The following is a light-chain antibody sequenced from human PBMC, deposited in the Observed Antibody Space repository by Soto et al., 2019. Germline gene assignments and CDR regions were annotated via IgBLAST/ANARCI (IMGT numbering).Light chain of an antibody. CDR1: SSDVGGYNY. V-gene: IGLV2-11*01. CDR3: CSYAGSYDWV. J-gene: IGLJ3*02. CDR2: EVT. Sequence: QSALTQPRSVSGSPGQTVTISCTGTSSDVGGYNYVSWYQQHPGKAPKVLIYEVTKRPSGVPDRFSGSKSGNTASLTISGLQAEDEADYYCCSYAGSYDWVFGGGNKLTVL.